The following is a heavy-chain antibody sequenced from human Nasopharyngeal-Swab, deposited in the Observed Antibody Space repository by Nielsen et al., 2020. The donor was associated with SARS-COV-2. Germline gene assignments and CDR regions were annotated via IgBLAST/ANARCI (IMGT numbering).Heavy chain of an antibody. D-gene: IGHD3-3*01. CDR2: ISNSSSYI. CDR3: ARDGLDYDFWSAYFMDV. V-gene: IGHV3-21*01. J-gene: IGHJ6*02. Sequence: GESLKISCAASGFPFNNYNFNWVRQAPGKGLEWVSSISNSSSYIYYADSVKGRFTIYRDNAKNSLYLQMKSLRAEDTTVYYCARDGLDYDFWSAYFMDVWGQGTTVTVSS. CDR1: GFPFNNYN.